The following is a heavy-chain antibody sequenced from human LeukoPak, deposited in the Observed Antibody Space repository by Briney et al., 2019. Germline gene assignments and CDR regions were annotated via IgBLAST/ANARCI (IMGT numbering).Heavy chain of an antibody. J-gene: IGHJ5*02. D-gene: IGHD6-6*01. CDR2: IRYDGSSK. Sequence: PGGSLRLSCAASGFTFSRSAMHWVRQAPGQGLEWVAFIRYDGSSKYYADSVKGRFTISRDNSKNTLYLQMNSLRAEYTAAYYCANDRPRHESPWGQGALVTVSS. V-gene: IGHV3-30*02. CDR1: GFTFSRSA. CDR3: ANDRPRHESP.